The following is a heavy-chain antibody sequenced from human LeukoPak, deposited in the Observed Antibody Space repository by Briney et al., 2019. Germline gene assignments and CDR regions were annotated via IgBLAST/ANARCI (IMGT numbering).Heavy chain of an antibody. CDR3: GGAFPPLRTSSAGDL. Sequence: NPGGSLRLSCSASGFTFSDYDMNWVRQAPGKGLEWVSSISYLSSHVYYGDSVKGRFSISRDNAKNSLYLQMNSLGAEDTAIYYCGGAFPPLRTSSAGDLWGQGILVTVSS. D-gene: IGHD3-16*01. CDR2: ISYLSSHV. CDR1: GFTFSDYD. J-gene: IGHJ4*02. V-gene: IGHV3-21*01.